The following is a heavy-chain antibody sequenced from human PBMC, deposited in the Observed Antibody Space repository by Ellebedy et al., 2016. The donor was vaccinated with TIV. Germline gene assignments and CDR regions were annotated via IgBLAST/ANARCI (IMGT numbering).Heavy chain of an antibody. D-gene: IGHD3-3*01. CDR3: ATQSYYGFWSGYYRGDNDAFDI. J-gene: IGHJ3*02. Sequence: MPGGSLRLSCTVSGGSINSYYWSWIRQPPGKGLEWIGNIYYSGNTNYNPSLKSRVTISVDTSKNQLSLKLSSVTAADTAVYYCATQSYYGFWSGYYRGDNDAFDIWGQGTMVTVSS. CDR2: IYYSGNT. CDR1: GGSINSYY. V-gene: IGHV4-59*08.